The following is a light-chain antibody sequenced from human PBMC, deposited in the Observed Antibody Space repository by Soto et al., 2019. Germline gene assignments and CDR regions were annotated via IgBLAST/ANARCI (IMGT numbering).Light chain of an antibody. J-gene: IGKJ5*01. CDR1: QGLGDA. Sequence: VMRQSAASLSVSPGEGATLXCRASQGLGDALAWYQHKPGQAPRLLIYDAFIRAHGSPARFSCSESVTDFTRTISSLEPEDFAVYYGQQRSNWPLTFGQGTRLEIK. CDR2: DAF. V-gene: IGKV3-11*01. CDR3: QQRSNWPLT.